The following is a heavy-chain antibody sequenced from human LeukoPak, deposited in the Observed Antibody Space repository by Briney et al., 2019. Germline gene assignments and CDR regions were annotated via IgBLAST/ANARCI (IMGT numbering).Heavy chain of an antibody. J-gene: IGHJ4*02. CDR1: GFTFSSYA. D-gene: IGHD2-2*01. CDR2: ISYDGSNK. CDR3: AKGDTS. Sequence: PGRSLRLSCAASGFTFSSYAMHWVRQAPGKGLEWVAVISYDGSNKYYADSVKGRFTISRDNSKSTLYLQMNSLRAEDTAVYYCAKGDTSWGQGTLVTVSS. V-gene: IGHV3-30-3*01.